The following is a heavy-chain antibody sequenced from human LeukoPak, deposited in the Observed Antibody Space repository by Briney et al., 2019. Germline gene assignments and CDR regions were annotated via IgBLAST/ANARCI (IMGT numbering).Heavy chain of an antibody. J-gene: IGHJ4*02. Sequence: VGSLRLSCAASGFTFSSYAMSWVRQAPGKGLEWVSAISGSGGSTYYADSVKGRFTISRDNAKNSLYLQMNSLRADDTAVYYCARHSPAYCGGDCPTPTDYWGQGTLVTVSS. V-gene: IGHV3-23*01. CDR2: ISGSGGST. D-gene: IGHD2-21*02. CDR3: ARHSPAYCGGDCPTPTDY. CDR1: GFTFSSYA.